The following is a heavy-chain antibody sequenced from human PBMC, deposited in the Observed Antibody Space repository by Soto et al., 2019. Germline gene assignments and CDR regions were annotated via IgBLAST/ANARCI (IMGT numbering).Heavy chain of an antibody. J-gene: IGHJ4*02. D-gene: IGHD3-16*01. CDR3: ARDWVGHRGTPFYYFDY. CDR1: GFTFSSYG. V-gene: IGHV3-33*01. CDR2: IWYDGSNK. Sequence: GGSLRLSCAASGFTFSSYGMHWVRQAPGKGLEWVAVIWYDGSNKYYADSVKGRFTISRDNSKNTLYLQMNSLRAEDTAVYYCARDWVGHRGTPFYYFDYWGQGTLVTVSS.